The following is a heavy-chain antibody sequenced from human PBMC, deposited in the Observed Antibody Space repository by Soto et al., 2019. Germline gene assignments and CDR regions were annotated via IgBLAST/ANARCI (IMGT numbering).Heavy chain of an antibody. J-gene: IGHJ5*02. CDR3: ARVGLYDFWSGYYDWFDP. CDR2: IYYSGST. CDR1: GGSISSGDYY. D-gene: IGHD3-3*01. V-gene: IGHV4-30-4*01. Sequence: SETLSLTCTVSGGSISSGDYYWSWIRQPPGKGLEWIGHIYYSGSTYYNPSLKSRVTISVDTSKNQFSLKLSSVTAADTAVYYCARVGLYDFWSGYYDWFDPWGQGTLVTVSS.